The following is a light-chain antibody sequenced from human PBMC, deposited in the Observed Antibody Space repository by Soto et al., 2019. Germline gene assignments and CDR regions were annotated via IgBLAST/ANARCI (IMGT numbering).Light chain of an antibody. J-gene: IGKJ1*01. CDR1: QSVSSSY. V-gene: IGKV3-20*01. Sequence: EIVLTQSPGTLSLSPGERATLSCRASQSVSSSYLAWYQHKPGQAPRLLIYGASSRATGIPDRFSGSGSGIDFTLTISRLEPEDFAVYYCQQYGSSRTFGQGPKVEIK. CDR3: QQYGSSRT. CDR2: GAS.